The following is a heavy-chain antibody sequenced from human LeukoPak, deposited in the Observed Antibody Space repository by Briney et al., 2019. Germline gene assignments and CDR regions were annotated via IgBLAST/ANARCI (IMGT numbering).Heavy chain of an antibody. CDR3: AREITMVRSNWFDP. D-gene: IGHD3-10*01. V-gene: IGHV4-31*03. CDR1: GGSISSGGYY. Sequence: SETLSLTCTVSGGSISSGGYYWSWIRQHPGKGLEWIGYIYYSGSTYYNPSLKSRVTISVDTSKNQFSLKLSSVTAADTAVYYCAREITMVRSNWFDPWGQGTLVTVSS. J-gene: IGHJ5*02. CDR2: IYYSGST.